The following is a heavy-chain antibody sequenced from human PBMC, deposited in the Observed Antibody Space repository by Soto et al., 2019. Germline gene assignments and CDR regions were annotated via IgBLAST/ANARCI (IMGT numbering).Heavy chain of an antibody. CDR3: ASRAPLLAAAPDYYYYGMDV. CDR1: GGTFSSYA. Sequence: ASVKVSCKASGGTFSSYAISWVRQAPGQGLEWMGGIIPIFGTANYAQKFQGRVTITADESTSTAYMELSSLRSEDTAVYYCASRAPLLAAAPDYYYYGMDVWGQGTTVTVSS. V-gene: IGHV1-69*13. J-gene: IGHJ6*02. CDR2: IIPIFGTA. D-gene: IGHD6-13*01.